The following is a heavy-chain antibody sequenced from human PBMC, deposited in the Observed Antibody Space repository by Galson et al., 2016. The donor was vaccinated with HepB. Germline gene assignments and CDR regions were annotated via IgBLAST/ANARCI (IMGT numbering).Heavy chain of an antibody. J-gene: IGHJ4*02. CDR3: PKDQDNSGVFYFDY. CDR2: ISGSGANT. D-gene: IGHD5-12*01. CDR1: EFTFDNYA. V-gene: IGHV3-23*01. Sequence: SLRLSCAASEFTFDNYAMSWVRQAPGKGLEWVSGISGSGANTHYADSVRDRFTISRDNSENTLYLQMNSLRADDTAVYYCPKDQDNSGVFYFDYWGRGTLVIVSS.